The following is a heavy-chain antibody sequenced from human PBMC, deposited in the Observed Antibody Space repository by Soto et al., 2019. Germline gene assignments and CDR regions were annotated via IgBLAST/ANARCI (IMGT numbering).Heavy chain of an antibody. D-gene: IGHD2-15*01. V-gene: IGHV1-69*01. J-gene: IGHJ1*01. CDR2: IIPMFGTA. CDR1: GGTFSSNV. CDR3: ARGSRDCSGGSCFPLPTAEYFRH. Sequence: QVQLVQSGPEVKKPGSSVKVSCKASGGTFSSNVFTWVRQAPGQGLEWMGGIIPMFGTANYAQKFRGRVTLIADESTSTVYMEVSSLRSEDTAVYYCARGSRDCSGGSCFPLPTAEYFRHWGQGTLVTVSS.